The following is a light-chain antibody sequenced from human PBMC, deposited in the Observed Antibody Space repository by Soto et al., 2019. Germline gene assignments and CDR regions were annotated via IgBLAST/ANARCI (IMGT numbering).Light chain of an antibody. CDR2: GNS. V-gene: IGLV1-40*01. Sequence: QAVVTQPPSVSGAPGQRVTIPCTGASSNIGAGNDVHWYQQLPGAAPKLLIYGNSNRPSGVPDRFSGSKSGTSASLVITGLQAEDEAVYHCQSLDNSLSRSVVFGTGTKVTVL. CDR1: SSNIGAGND. CDR3: QSLDNSLSRSVV. J-gene: IGLJ1*01.